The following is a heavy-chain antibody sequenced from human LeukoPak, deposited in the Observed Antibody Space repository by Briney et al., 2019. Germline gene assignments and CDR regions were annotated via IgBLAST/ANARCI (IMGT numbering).Heavy chain of an antibody. CDR2: IYYIGST. CDR1: GGSISSGGYY. Sequence: TLSLTCTVSGGSISSGGYYWSWIRQHPGKGLEWIGYIYYIGSTYYNPSLKSRVTISVDTSKKQFSLKLRSVTAADTAVYYCARYSYGSRSFLGNGWFDPWGQGALVTVSS. J-gene: IGHJ5*02. D-gene: IGHD3-10*01. CDR3: ARYSYGSRSFLGNGWFDP. V-gene: IGHV4-31*03.